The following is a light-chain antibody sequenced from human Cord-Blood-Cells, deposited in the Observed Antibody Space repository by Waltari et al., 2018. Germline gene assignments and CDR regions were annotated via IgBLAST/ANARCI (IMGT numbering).Light chain of an antibody. CDR1: KLGDKY. Sequence: SYELTLPPSVSVSPGQTARITCSGDKLGDKYACWYQQKPGQSPGLVIYQDSMRPSGIPERFPGSNSGNSATLTISGTQAMDEADYYCQAWDSSTGVFGGGTKLTVL. V-gene: IGLV3-1*01. J-gene: IGLJ3*02. CDR3: QAWDSSTGV. CDR2: QDS.